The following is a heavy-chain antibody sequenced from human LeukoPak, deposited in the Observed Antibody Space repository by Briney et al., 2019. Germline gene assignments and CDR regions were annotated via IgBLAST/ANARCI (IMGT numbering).Heavy chain of an antibody. V-gene: IGHV3-23*01. J-gene: IGHJ4*02. CDR2: LRGNGDT. D-gene: IGHD3-16*01. Sequence: GGSLILSCAASGFIFSSYAMSWVRKAPARGLEWVSSLRGNGDTFYADSVKGRFTLSRDESRNTVYLHLNELRVEDTAVYYCAKASWVSTADAVLWGQGTVVTVSS. CDR3: AKASWVSTADAVL. CDR1: GFIFSSYA.